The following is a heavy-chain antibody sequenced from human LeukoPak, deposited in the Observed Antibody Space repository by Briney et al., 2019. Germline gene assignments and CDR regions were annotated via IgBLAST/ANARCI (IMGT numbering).Heavy chain of an antibody. CDR2: ISSSSSYI. CDR3: ARVRGYSYGPNDY. D-gene: IGHD5-18*01. Sequence: TGGSLRLSCAASGFTFSSYGMHWVRQAPGKGLEWVSSISSSSSYIYYADSVKGRFTISRDNAKNSLYLQMNSLRAEDTAVYYCARVRGYSYGPNDYWGQGTLVTVSS. V-gene: IGHV3-21*01. J-gene: IGHJ4*02. CDR1: GFTFSSYG.